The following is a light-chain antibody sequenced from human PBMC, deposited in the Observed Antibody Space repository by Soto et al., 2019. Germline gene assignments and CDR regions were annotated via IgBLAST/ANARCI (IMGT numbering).Light chain of an antibody. CDR1: QGISSS. CDR2: AAS. V-gene: IGKV1-9*01. J-gene: IGKJ4*01. Sequence: DIQLTQSPSFLSASVGDRVTITCRASQGISSSLAWYQQKPGKAPKILMYAASSLESWVPSRFSGSGSGTEFTLTISSLQPDDFATYYCQQVNSLPPFTFGGGTTVEIK. CDR3: QQVNSLPPFT.